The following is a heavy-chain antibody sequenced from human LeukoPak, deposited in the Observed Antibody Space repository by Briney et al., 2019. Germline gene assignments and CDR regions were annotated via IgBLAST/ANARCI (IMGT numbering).Heavy chain of an antibody. CDR3: ARAPTTRSQSDY. CDR1: GFTFSNCA. V-gene: IGHV3-30-3*01. D-gene: IGHD1-1*01. CDR2: ISSDGSNK. Sequence: PGRSLTLSCAASGFTFSNCAMHWVRQSPGKGLEWVAVISSDGSNKYYGDSVKGRLTISRDNSKNTVYLQMNSLRGEDTAVYYCARAPTTRSQSDYWGQGTLVTVSS. J-gene: IGHJ4*02.